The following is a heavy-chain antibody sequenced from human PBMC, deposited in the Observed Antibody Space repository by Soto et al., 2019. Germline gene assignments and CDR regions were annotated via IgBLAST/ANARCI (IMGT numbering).Heavy chain of an antibody. CDR1: GFTFSSYA. J-gene: IGHJ4*02. CDR2: ISGSGGST. CDR3: AKDPGRGSFPTSSVDY. V-gene: IGHV3-23*01. Sequence: PGGSLRLSCAASGFTFSSYAMSWIRQAPGKGLEWVSAISGSGGSTYYADSVKGRFTISRDNSKNTLYLQMNSLRAEDTAAYYCAKDPGRGSFPTSSVDYWGQGTLVTVSS. D-gene: IGHD1-26*01.